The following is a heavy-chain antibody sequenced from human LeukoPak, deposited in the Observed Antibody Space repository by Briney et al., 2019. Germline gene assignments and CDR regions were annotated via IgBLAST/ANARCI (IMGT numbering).Heavy chain of an antibody. V-gene: IGHV4-39*07. D-gene: IGHD3-22*01. CDR3: ARGVRYDRGAFDI. J-gene: IGHJ3*02. CDR1: SGSISTSNYY. CDR2: IFYSGST. Sequence: PSETLSLTCTVSSGSISTSNYYWGWVRQPPGKALEWIGNIFYSGSTYYSPSLKSRVTISLDTSRNQFSLKLSSVTAADTAVYYCARGVRYDRGAFDIWGQGTMVTVSS.